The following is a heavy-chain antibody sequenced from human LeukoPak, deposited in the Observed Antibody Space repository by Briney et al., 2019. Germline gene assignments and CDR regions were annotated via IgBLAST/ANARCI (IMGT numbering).Heavy chain of an antibody. V-gene: IGHV3-23*01. Sequence: GGSLRLSCAASGFTFTSYAMSWVRQAPGKGLEWVSAISGSGGSTYYADSVKGRFTISRDNSKNTLYLQMNSLRAEDTAVYYCAKDTYDILTYDYWGQGTLVTVSS. J-gene: IGHJ4*02. CDR2: ISGSGGST. D-gene: IGHD3-9*01. CDR1: GFTFTSYA. CDR3: AKDTYDILTYDY.